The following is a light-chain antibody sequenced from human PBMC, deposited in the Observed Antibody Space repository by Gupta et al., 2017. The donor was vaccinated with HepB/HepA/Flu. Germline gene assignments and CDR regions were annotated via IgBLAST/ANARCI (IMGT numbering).Light chain of an antibody. Sequence: SYVLTQPPSVSVAPGRTASITCEGNNIGSQSVHWYQHKPGQAPVLVVYDDRNRPSGISERFSGSKSGNTATLTISRVEAGDEAEYYCLVWDADSDHYVFGTGTGVTVL. J-gene: IGLJ1*01. V-gene: IGLV3-21*03. CDR3: LVWDADSDHYV. CDR2: DDR. CDR1: NIGSQS.